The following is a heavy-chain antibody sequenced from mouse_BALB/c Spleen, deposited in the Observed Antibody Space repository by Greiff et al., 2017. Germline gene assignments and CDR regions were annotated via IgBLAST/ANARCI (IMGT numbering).Heavy chain of an antibody. CDR1: GYTFTSYY. CDR2: IYPGNVNT. Sequence: QVQLQQSGPELVKPGASVRISCKASGYTFTSYYIHWVKQRPGQGLEWIGWIYPGNVNTKYNEKFKGKATLTADKSSSTAYMQLSSLTSEDSAVYFCARSHYGSSYSDYWGQGTTLTVSS. CDR3: ARSHYGSSYSDY. V-gene: IGHV1S56*01. D-gene: IGHD1-1*01. J-gene: IGHJ2*01.